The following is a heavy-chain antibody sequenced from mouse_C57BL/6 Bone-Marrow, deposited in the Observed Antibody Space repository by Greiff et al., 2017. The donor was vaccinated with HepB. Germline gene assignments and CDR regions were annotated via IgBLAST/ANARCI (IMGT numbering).Heavy chain of an antibody. J-gene: IGHJ2*01. CDR2: IYPSDSET. CDR1: GYTFTSYW. Sequence: VQLQQSGAELVRPGSSVKLSCKASGYTFTSYWMDWVKQRPGQGLEWIGNIYPSDSETHYNQKFKDKATLTVDKSSSTAYMQLSSLTSEDSAVYYCAREGTTVVEGFDYWGQGTTLTVSS. V-gene: IGHV1-61*01. CDR3: AREGTTVVEGFDY. D-gene: IGHD1-1*01.